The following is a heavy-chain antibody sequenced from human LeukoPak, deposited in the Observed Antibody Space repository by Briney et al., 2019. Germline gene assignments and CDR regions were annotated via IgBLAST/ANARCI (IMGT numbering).Heavy chain of an antibody. Sequence: SVKVSFKASGGTFTSHAISWVRQAPGQGLEWMGGVIPNLGTANYDKQFQGRGTITTDESTSTAYLELRSLRSEDMAVYSCARDAYHLVVSRGLATWGQGTLVIVSS. J-gene: IGHJ5*02. D-gene: IGHD2-2*01. CDR3: ARDAYHLVVSRGLAT. V-gene: IGHV1-69*05. CDR1: GGTFTSHA. CDR2: VIPNLGTA.